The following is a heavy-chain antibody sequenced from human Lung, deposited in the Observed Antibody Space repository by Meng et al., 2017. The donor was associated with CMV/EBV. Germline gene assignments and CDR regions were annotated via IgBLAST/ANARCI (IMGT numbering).Heavy chain of an antibody. D-gene: IGHD7-27*01. Sequence: ASXXVSXKASGYTFISYYTSYYIHWVRQAPGQGLEWMGMINPSRDNTNYVQKFQGRVTMTRDTSTSTVYMELSSLRSHDTAVYYCARESTPNCGSGSWGQGTLVTVSS. CDR1: GYTFISYYTSYY. CDR2: INPSRDNT. CDR3: ARESTPNCGSGS. V-gene: IGHV1-46*01. J-gene: IGHJ5*02.